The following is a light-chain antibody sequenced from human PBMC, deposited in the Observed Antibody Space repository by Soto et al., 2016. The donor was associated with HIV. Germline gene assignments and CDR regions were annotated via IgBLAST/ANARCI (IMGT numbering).Light chain of an antibody. CDR1: QTIRND. J-gene: IGKJ1*01. Sequence: DIQMTQSPSSLSASVGDRVTITCRASQTIRNDLDWYQQKPGKAPKRLIYAASSLQSGVPSRFSGSGSGTEFTLTISSLQPEDFATFYCLQHHGYPRTFGQGTRVDVK. CDR2: AAS. V-gene: IGKV1-17*01. CDR3: LQHHGYPRT.